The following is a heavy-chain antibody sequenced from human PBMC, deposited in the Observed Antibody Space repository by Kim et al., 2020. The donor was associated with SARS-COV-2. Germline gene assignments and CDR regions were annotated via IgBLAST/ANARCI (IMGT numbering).Heavy chain of an antibody. CDR2: ISYDGSNK. D-gene: IGHD3-10*01. V-gene: IGHV3-30*18. Sequence: GGSLRLSCAASGFTFSSYGMHWVRQAPGKGLEWVAVISYDGSNKYYADSVKGRFTISRDNSKNTLYLQMNSLRAEDTAVYYCANVEGRTPAPRVLGDADYWGQGTLVTVSS. J-gene: IGHJ4*02. CDR1: GFTFSSYG. CDR3: ANVEGRTPAPRVLGDADY.